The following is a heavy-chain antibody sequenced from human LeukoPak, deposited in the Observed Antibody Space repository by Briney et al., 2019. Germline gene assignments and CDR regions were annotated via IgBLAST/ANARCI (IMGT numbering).Heavy chain of an antibody. CDR3: ATDFDSLYDFWSEWRAFDI. J-gene: IGHJ3*02. Sequence: ASVKVSCKVSGYTLTELSMHWVRQAPGKGLEWMGGFDPEDGETIYAQKFQGRVTMTEDTSTDTAYMELSSLRSEDTAVYYCATDFDSLYDFWSEWRAFDIWGQGTMATVSS. V-gene: IGHV1-24*01. D-gene: IGHD3-3*01. CDR1: GYTLTELS. CDR2: FDPEDGET.